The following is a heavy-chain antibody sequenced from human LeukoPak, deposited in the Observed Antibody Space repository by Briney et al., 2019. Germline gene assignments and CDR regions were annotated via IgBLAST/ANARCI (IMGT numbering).Heavy chain of an antibody. J-gene: IGHJ5*02. CDR2: ICYSGST. V-gene: IGHV4-59*08. Sequence: SETLSLTCTVSGDSVSGYYWSWIRQPPGKGLEWIGYICYSGSTNYNPSLKSRVSISVDTSKNQFSLRLSSVTAADTAVYYCARRGSYLDAWGQGTLVSVSS. CDR1: GDSVSGYY. CDR3: ARRGSYLDA. D-gene: IGHD1-26*01.